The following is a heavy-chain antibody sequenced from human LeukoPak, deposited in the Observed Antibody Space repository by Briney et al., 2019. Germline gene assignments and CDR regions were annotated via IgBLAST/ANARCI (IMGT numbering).Heavy chain of an antibody. CDR3: ARDRGTEHYDSGGYYYFDY. Sequence: GASVKVSCKASGYTFTSYGISWVRQAPGQGPEWMGWVNPNTGDTNYAQKFQGRVTMTRDTSINTAYMELSSLTADDTAVYYCARDRGTEHYDSGGYYYFDYWGQGTLVTVSS. CDR1: GYTFTSYG. D-gene: IGHD3-22*01. J-gene: IGHJ4*02. V-gene: IGHV1-2*02. CDR2: VNPNTGDT.